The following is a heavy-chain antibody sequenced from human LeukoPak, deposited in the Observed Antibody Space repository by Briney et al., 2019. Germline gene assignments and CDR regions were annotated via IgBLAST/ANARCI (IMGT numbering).Heavy chain of an antibody. CDR1: GGTFSSYA. CDR3: ARGGLYSDFDY. V-gene: IGHV1-69*06. CDR2: IIPIFGTA. D-gene: IGHD1-26*01. Sequence: ASVKVSCKASGGTFSSYAISWVRQAPGQGLEWMGGIIPIFGTANYAQKFQGRVTITADKSTSTAYMELSSLRSEDTAAYYCARGGLYSDFDYWGQGTLVTVSS. J-gene: IGHJ4*02.